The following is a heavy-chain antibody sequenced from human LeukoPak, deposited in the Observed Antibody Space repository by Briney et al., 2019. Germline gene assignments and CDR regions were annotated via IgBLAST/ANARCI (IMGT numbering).Heavy chain of an antibody. CDR1: GYTFTDYY. V-gene: IGHV1-69-2*01. J-gene: IGHJ5*02. D-gene: IGHD5-18*01. Sequence: GATVKISCKVSGYTFTDYYMHWVQQAPGKGLEWMGLVDPEDGETIYAEKFQGRVTITVDTSISTAYMELSRLRSDDTAVYYCARAPPMVRSWFDPWGQGTLVTVSS. CDR3: ARAPPMVRSWFDP. CDR2: VDPEDGET.